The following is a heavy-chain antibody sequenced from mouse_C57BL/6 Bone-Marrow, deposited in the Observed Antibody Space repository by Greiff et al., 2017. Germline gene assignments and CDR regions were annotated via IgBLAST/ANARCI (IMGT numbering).Heavy chain of an antibody. Sequence: QVQLKQSGPELVKPGASVKISCKASGYAFSSSWMNWVKQRPGKGLEWIGRIYPGDGDTNYNGKFKGKATLTADKSSSTAYMQLSSLTSEYSAVYFCAREDTTVVGDFDYWGQGTTLTVSS. V-gene: IGHV1-82*01. J-gene: IGHJ2*01. D-gene: IGHD1-1*01. CDR2: IYPGDGDT. CDR3: AREDTTVVGDFDY. CDR1: GYAFSSSW.